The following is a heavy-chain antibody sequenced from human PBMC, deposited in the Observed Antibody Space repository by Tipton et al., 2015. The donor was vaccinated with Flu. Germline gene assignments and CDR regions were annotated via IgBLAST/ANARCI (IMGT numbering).Heavy chain of an antibody. V-gene: IGHV1-18*01. CDR2: ISAYNGNT. CDR3: ASGRLHDPAYNYGMDV. CDR1: GYTFTSYG. D-gene: IGHD6-25*01. J-gene: IGHJ6*02. Sequence: QSGPEVKKPGASVKVSCKASGYTFTSYGISWVRQAPGQGLEWMGWISAYNGNTNYAQKLQGRVTMTTDTSTSTAYMELRSLRSDDTAVYYCASGRLHDPAYNYGMDVWGQGTTVTVSS.